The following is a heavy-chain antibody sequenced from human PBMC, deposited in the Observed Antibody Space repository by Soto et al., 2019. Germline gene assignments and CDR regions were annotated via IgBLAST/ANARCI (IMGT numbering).Heavy chain of an antibody. V-gene: IGHV3-30*18. CDR1: GFTFSSYG. CDR3: AKSPSYPVHFDY. J-gene: IGHJ4*02. Sequence: QVQLVESGGGVVQPGRSLRLSCAASGFTFSSYGMHWVRQAPGKGLEWVAVISYDGSNKYYADSVKGRFTISRENSKNTLYLQMTSLRAEDTAVYYCAKSPSYPVHFDYWGQGTLVTVSS. D-gene: IGHD1-26*01. CDR2: ISYDGSNK.